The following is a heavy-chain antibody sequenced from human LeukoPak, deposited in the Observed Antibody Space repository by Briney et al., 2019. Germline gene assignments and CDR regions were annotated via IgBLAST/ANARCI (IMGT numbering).Heavy chain of an antibody. Sequence: GGSLRLSCVASRIIVSSNYMTWVRQAPGKGLEWVSVIYSGGSTYYADSVKGRSTISRDNSKNTLYLQMNNLRVEDTAVYYCARDRSWFDPWGQGTPVTVSS. CDR1: RIIVSSNY. V-gene: IGHV3-66*01. D-gene: IGHD6-19*01. J-gene: IGHJ5*02. CDR3: ARDRSWFDP. CDR2: IYSGGST.